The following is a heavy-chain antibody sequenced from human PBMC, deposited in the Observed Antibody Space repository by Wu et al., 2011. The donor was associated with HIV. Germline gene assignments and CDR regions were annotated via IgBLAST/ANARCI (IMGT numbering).Heavy chain of an antibody. CDR2: IIPIFGTA. V-gene: IGHV1-69*06. CDR3: ARDFGGDGDS. D-gene: IGHD2-21*01. Sequence: VQSGACGEKPGSSVKVXWQGFWRHLQQLWYHLGATGPGQGLEWMGGIIPIFGTANYAQKFQGRVTITADKSTSTAYMELSSLRSEDTAMYYCARDFGGDGDSWGQGTLVTVSS. CDR1: RHLQQLW. J-gene: IGHJ4*02.